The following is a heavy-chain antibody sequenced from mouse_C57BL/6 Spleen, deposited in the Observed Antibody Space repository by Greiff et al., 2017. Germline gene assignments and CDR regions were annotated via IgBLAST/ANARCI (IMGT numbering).Heavy chain of an antibody. CDR1: GYTFTEYT. J-gene: IGHJ1*03. CDR2: FYPGSGSI. Sequence: QVQLQQSGAELVKPGASVKLSCKASGYTFTEYTIHWVKQRSGQGLEWIGWFYPGSGSIKYNEKFKDKATLTADKSSSTAYMELRSLTSEDSAVYFCARHEEEEGRCPYFDVWGKGTTVTVSS. V-gene: IGHV1-62-2*01. CDR3: ARHEEEEGRCPYFDV. D-gene: IGHD3-3*01.